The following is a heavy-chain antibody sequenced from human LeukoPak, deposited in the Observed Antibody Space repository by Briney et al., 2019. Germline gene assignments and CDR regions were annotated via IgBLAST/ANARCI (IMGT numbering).Heavy chain of an antibody. V-gene: IGHV3-74*01. CDR3: ARDPPVGLVTTNEGFDY. J-gene: IGHJ4*02. Sequence: GGSLRLSCAASGFTFSSYWMHWVRQAPGKGLVWVSRINSDGSSTSYADSVKGRFTISRDNAKNTLYLQMNSLRAEDTAVYYCARDPPVGLVTTNEGFDYWGQGTLVTVSS. CDR1: GFTFSSYW. D-gene: IGHD3-9*01. CDR2: INSDGSST.